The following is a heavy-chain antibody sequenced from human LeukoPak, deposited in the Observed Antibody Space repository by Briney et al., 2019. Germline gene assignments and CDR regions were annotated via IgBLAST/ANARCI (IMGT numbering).Heavy chain of an antibody. CDR3: ASSKWELLRKFDY. CDR2: INHSGST. CDR1: GGSFSGYY. J-gene: IGHJ4*02. Sequence: SETLSLTCAVYGGSFSGYYWSWIRQPPGKGLEWLGEINHSGSTNYNPSLKSRVTISVDTSKNQFSLKLSSVTAADTAVYYCASSKWELLRKFDYWGQGTLVTVSS. D-gene: IGHD1-26*01. V-gene: IGHV4-34*01.